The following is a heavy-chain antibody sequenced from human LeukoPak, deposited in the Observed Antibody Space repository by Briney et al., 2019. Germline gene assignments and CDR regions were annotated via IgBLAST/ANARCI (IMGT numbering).Heavy chain of an antibody. V-gene: IGHV4-30-2*01. CDR1: GGSISSGGYY. D-gene: IGHD5-18*01. Sequence: SETLSLTFTVPGGSISSGGYYWSWIRQPPGKGLEWIGYIYHSGSTYYNPSLKSRVTISVDRSKNQFSLKLSSVTAADTAVYYCATSGGYSYGYLAYWGQGTLVTVSS. CDR2: IYHSGST. CDR3: ATSGGYSYGYLAY. J-gene: IGHJ4*02.